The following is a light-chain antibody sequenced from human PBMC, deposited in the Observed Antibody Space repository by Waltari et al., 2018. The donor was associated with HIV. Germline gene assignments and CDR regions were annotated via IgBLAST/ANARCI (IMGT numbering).Light chain of an antibody. CDR3: QQYNKWPCS. Sequence: EIVMTQSPVTLSVSPGERATLSCRASQRVSSDLAWFQQKPGQAPTLLIYGASNRATGIPARFSGSGSGTEFTLTIGSLQSEDFAVYYCQQYNKWPCSFGGGTKVEIK. CDR1: QRVSSD. V-gene: IGKV3-15*01. J-gene: IGKJ4*01. CDR2: GAS.